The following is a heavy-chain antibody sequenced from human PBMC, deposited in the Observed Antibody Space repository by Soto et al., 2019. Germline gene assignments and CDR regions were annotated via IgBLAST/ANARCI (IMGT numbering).Heavy chain of an antibody. Sequence: LRLSCAASGFTFSSYSMNWVRQAPGKGLEWVSSISSSSSYIYYADSVKGRFTISRDNAKNSLYLQMNSLRAEDTAVYYCARERVVVVTAITYASAFDIWGQGTMVTVSS. CDR1: GFTFSSYS. V-gene: IGHV3-21*01. J-gene: IGHJ3*02. CDR2: ISSSSSYI. D-gene: IGHD2-21*02. CDR3: ARERVVVVTAITYASAFDI.